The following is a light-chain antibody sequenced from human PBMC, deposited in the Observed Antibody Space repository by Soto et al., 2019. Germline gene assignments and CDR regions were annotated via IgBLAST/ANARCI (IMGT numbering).Light chain of an antibody. J-gene: IGLJ1*01. CDR3: SSYAGSSNV. CDR2: EVN. CDR1: SSDVGGYNY. V-gene: IGLV2-8*01. Sequence: HSALTQPRSACGSPGQSVAISCTGTSSDVGGYNYVSWYQQHPGKAPKLMIYEVNKRPSGVPDRFSGSKSGNTASLTVSGLQAEDEADYYCSSYAGSSNVFGTGTKVTVL.